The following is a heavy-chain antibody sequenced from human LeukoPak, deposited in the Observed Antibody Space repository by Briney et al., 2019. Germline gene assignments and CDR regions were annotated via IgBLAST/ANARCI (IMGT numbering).Heavy chain of an antibody. CDR3: ARARGVAFDI. CDR1: GFTFSTYE. J-gene: IGHJ3*02. D-gene: IGHD3-10*01. V-gene: IGHV3-48*03. Sequence: ESGGSLRLSCAASGFTFSTYEMNWVRQAPGKGLEWVSYISSSGSTIYYADSAKGRFTISRDNAKNSLYLQMNSLRAEDTSVYYCARARGVAFDIWGQRTMVTVSS. CDR2: ISSSGSTI.